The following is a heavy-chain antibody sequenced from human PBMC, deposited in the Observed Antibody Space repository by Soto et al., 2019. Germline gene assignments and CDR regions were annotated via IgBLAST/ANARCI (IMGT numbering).Heavy chain of an antibody. Sequence: GGSLRLSCAASVFTFSSYGMEWVRQAPGKGLEWVAGVSYDGSKKFYADAVKGRFTISRDNSKNTLFLQMDSLSTEDTAVYYCAKDISRGDYDPKYYYGMDVWGQGTTVTVSS. J-gene: IGHJ6*02. CDR3: AKDISRGDYDPKYYYGMDV. CDR1: VFTFSSYG. D-gene: IGHD4-17*01. V-gene: IGHV3-30*18. CDR2: VSYDGSKK.